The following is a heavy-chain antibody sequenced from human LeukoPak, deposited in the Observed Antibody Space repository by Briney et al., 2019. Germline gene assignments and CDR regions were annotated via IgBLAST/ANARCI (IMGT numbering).Heavy chain of an antibody. D-gene: IGHD3-3*01. CDR2: IYTSGST. V-gene: IGHV4-4*07. Sequence: SETLSLTCTVSGGSISNYYWSWIRQPAGKGLEWIGRIYTSGSTNYNPSLKSRVTMSVDTSKNQFSLKLSSVTAADTAVYYCARDSTLRFLEWSRDDAFDIWGQGTMVTVST. CDR3: ARDSTLRFLEWSRDDAFDI. CDR1: GGSISNYY. J-gene: IGHJ3*02.